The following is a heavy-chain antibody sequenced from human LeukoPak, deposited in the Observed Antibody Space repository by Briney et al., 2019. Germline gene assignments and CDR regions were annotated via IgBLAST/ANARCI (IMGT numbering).Heavy chain of an antibody. J-gene: IGHJ4*02. CDR3: ARDQEGFDY. Sequence: ASVNVSCKASGYTFTNNYLHWVRQAPGQGLEWMGMIYPRDGSTSYAQNFQGRVTVTRDTSTTTVHMELRGLRSEDTAVYYCARDQEGFDYWGQGTEVTVSS. V-gene: IGHV1-46*01. CDR2: IYPRDGST. CDR1: GYTFTNNY.